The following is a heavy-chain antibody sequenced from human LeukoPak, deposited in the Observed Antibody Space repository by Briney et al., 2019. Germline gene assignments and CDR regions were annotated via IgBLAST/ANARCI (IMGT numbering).Heavy chain of an antibody. Sequence: SETLSLTCTVSGGSISSYYWSWIRQPPGKGLEWIGYIYYSGSTNYNPSLKSRVTISVDTSKNQFSLKLSSVTAADMAVYYCARGRGEGRGIAMIRGVRAPSYNWFDPWGHGTLVTVSS. CDR3: ARGRGEGRGIAMIRGVRAPSYNWFDP. CDR2: IYYSGST. CDR1: GGSISSYY. D-gene: IGHD3-10*01. V-gene: IGHV4-59*12. J-gene: IGHJ5*02.